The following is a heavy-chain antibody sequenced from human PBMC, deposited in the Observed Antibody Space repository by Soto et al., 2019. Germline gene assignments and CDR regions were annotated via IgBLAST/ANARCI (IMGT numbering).Heavy chain of an antibody. CDR2: IIPIFGTA. CDR1: GGTFSSDA. CDR3: ARVMLYSSEMATITGFDY. D-gene: IGHD5-12*01. Sequence: ASVKVACKASGGTFSSDAVSWVRQAHGHGLEWMGGIIPIFGTANYAQKFQGRVTITADESTSTAYMELSSLRSEDTAVYYCARVMLYSSEMATITGFDYWGQGTLVTVSS. J-gene: IGHJ4*02. V-gene: IGHV1-69*13.